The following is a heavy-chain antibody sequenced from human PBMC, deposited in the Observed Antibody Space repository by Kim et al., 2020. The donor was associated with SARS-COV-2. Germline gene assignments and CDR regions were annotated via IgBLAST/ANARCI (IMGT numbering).Heavy chain of an antibody. CDR2: IYYSGST. V-gene: IGHV4-61*01. J-gene: IGHJ6*02. CDR1: GGSVSSGSYY. Sequence: SETLSLTCTVSGGSVSSGSYYWSWIRQPPGKGLEWIGYIYYSGSTNYNPSLKSRVTISVDTSKNQFSLKLSSVTAADTAVYYCAGDQGWFGELLGDYYYYGMDVWGQETTVTVSS. D-gene: IGHD3-10*01. CDR3: AGDQGWFGELLGDYYYYGMDV.